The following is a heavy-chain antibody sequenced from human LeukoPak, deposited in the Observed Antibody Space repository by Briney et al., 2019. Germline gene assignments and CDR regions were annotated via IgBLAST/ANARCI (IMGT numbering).Heavy chain of an antibody. J-gene: IGHJ3*02. Sequence: WGSLRRYGAASGFKFNNYTITWVPQAPGKGRQGVSRVIGGGGVIYYEESVKGRFTVSRDNFKNTLFLQMNSLRAEDTAVYYCAKARWSASFGSGSYDGAFDIWGRGTKVTVSS. D-gene: IGHD3-10*01. V-gene: IGHV3-23*01. CDR2: VIGGGGVI. CDR3: AKARWSASFGSGSYDGAFDI. CDR1: GFKFNNYT.